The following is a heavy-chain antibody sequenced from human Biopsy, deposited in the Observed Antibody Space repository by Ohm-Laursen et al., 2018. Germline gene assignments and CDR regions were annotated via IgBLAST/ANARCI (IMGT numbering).Heavy chain of an antibody. D-gene: IGHD2-21*02. CDR3: ARDDAVTVIRGLYY. Sequence: SETLSLTCTVPGGSISSYYWTWIRQPPGKGLEWIGYIYYSGTTDYGPSLKSRVTISIDKSKNQFFLKLSSVTAEDTAVYYCARDDAVTVIRGLYYWGQGALVTVSS. V-gene: IGHV4-59*01. CDR1: GGSISSYY. J-gene: IGHJ4*02. CDR2: IYYSGTT.